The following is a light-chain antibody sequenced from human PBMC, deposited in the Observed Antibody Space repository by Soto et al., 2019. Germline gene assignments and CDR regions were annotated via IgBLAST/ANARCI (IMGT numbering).Light chain of an antibody. CDR2: GNS. CDR3: QSYYDDLSGSM. J-gene: IGLJ3*02. CDR1: SSNIGASYD. Sequence: QSVLTQPPSVSGAPGQRVTISCTGSSSNIGASYDVYWYQQLPGTAPKLLIYGNSNRPSGVPDRFSGSKTGASASLAIIGLRAEDEADYYCQSYYDDLSGSMFGGGTKVTVL. V-gene: IGLV1-40*01.